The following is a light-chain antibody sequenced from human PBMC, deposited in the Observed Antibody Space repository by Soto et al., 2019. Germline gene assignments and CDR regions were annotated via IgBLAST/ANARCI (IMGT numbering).Light chain of an antibody. CDR3: QQYNNWPPWT. J-gene: IGKJ1*01. CDR1: PTINNN. CDR2: GAS. Sequence: EIVLTQSPVTLSLSPGERATLSCRASPTINNNVAWYQLKDGQVPRLVIYGASTRATDILARFSGSGSGTEFTLTISSLQSEDFAVYYCQQYNNWPPWTFGQGTKVDIK. V-gene: IGKV3-15*01.